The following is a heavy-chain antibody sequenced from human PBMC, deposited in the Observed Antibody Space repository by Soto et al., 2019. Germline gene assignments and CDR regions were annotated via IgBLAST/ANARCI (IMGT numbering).Heavy chain of an antibody. D-gene: IGHD6-13*01. CDR3: ARDRVAAAGDY. CDR1: GYTFTSYC. V-gene: IGHV1-46*01. Sequence: ASVKVSCKASGYTFTSYCMHWVRQAPGQGLEWMGIINPSGGSTSYAQKFQGRVTMTRDTSTSTVYMELSSLRSEDTAVYYCARDRVAAAGDYWGQGTLVTVSS. CDR2: INPSGGST. J-gene: IGHJ4*02.